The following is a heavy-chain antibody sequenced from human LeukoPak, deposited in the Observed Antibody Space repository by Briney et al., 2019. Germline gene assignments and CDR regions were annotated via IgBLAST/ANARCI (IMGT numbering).Heavy chain of an antibody. J-gene: IGHJ4*02. V-gene: IGHV4-39*07. D-gene: IGHD3-3*01. Sequence: SETLSLTCTVSGGSISSSSYYWGWIRQPPGKGLEWIGSIYYSGSTYYNPSLKSRVTISVDTSKNQFSLKLSSVTAADTAVYYCARGTTDNYDFWSGPDYWGQGTLVTVSS. CDR1: GGSISSSSYY. CDR3: ARGTTDNYDFWSGPDY. CDR2: IYYSGST.